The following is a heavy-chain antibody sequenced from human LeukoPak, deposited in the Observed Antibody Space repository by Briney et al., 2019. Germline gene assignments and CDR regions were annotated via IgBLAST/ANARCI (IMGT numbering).Heavy chain of an antibody. D-gene: IGHD3-22*01. CDR2: ISGGGSST. CDR3: AKSSMNYCDVSGYYYNYFDY. CDR1: GFTFSSYA. V-gene: IGHV3-23*01. Sequence: GGSLRLSCAASGFTFSSYAMSWVRQAPGKGLEWVSAISGGGSSTYYADSVKGRFTISRDNSKNTLYLQMNSLRAEDTAVYYCAKSSMNYCDVSGYYYNYFDYWGQGTLVTVSS. J-gene: IGHJ4*02.